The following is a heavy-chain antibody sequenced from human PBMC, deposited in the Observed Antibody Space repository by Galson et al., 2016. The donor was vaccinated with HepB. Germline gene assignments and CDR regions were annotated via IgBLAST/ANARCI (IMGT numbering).Heavy chain of an antibody. D-gene: IGHD6-25*01. CDR2: IWIDGSNK. V-gene: IGHV3-33*01. J-gene: IGHJ5*02. Sequence: SLRLSCAASGIIFSTYGMHWVRQAPGKGLEWVALIWIDGSNKFYADAVKGRFTISRDDSKNTLYLQMNSLRAEDTAVYYCARDGDHGIGGYFSSPWGQGTPVTVSS. CDR3: ARDGDHGIGGYFSSP. CDR1: GIIFSTYG.